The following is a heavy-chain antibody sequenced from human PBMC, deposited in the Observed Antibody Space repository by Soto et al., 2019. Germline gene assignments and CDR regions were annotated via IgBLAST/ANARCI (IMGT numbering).Heavy chain of an antibody. CDR2: INHSGST. J-gene: IGHJ6*03. V-gene: IGHV4-34*01. D-gene: IGHD2-2*01. CDR1: GGSFSGYY. CDR3: ARGGGYCSSTSCYVDYYYYMDV. Sequence: PSETLSLTCAVYGGSFSGYYWSWIRQPPGKGLEWIGEINHSGSTNYNPSLKSRVTISVDTSKNQFSLKLSSVTAADTAVYYCARGGGYCSSTSCYVDYYYYMDVRGKGTTVTVSS.